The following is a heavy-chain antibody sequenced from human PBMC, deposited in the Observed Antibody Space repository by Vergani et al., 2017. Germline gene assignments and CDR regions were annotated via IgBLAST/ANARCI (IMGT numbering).Heavy chain of an antibody. V-gene: IGHV3-21*01. CDR3: ARDSYYDSNFDY. D-gene: IGHD3-22*01. CDR1: GFTFSSYS. Sequence: AASGFTFSSYSMNWVRQAPGKGLEWVSSISSSSNYIYYADSVKGRFTISRDNAKNSLYLQMNSLRAEDTAVYYCARDSYYDSNFDYWGQGTLVTVSS. CDR2: ISSSSNYI. J-gene: IGHJ4*02.